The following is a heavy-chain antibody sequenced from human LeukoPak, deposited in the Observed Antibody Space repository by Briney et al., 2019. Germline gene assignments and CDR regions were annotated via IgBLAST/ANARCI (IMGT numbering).Heavy chain of an antibody. Sequence: SETLSLTCTVSGGSITSYYWSWVRQPAGKGLEWIGRVYTSGNTNYNPSLKSRVTMSVDTSKNQFSLNLTSVTAADTALYYCAREDESSYRGLDYWGQGTLVTVSS. CDR3: AREDESSYRGLDY. J-gene: IGHJ4*02. V-gene: IGHV4-4*07. CDR2: VYTSGNT. D-gene: IGHD2-2*02. CDR1: GGSITSYY.